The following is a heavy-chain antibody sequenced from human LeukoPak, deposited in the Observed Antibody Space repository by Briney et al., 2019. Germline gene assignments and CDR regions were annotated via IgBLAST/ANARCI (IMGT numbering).Heavy chain of an antibody. CDR3: ARDRRREQGDAFDI. V-gene: IGHV3-48*01. CDR1: GFTFSSYS. Sequence: GGSLRLSCAASGFTFSSYSMNWVRQAPGKGLEWVSYISSSSSTIYYADSVKGRFTISRDNAKNSLYLQMNSLRAEDTAVYYCARDRRREQGDAFDIWGQGTMVTVSS. CDR2: ISSSSSTI. D-gene: IGHD1-26*01. J-gene: IGHJ3*02.